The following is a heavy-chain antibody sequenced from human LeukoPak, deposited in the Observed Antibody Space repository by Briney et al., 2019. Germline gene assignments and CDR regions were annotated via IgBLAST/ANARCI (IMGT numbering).Heavy chain of an antibody. J-gene: IGHJ3*02. CDR2: ISGDGNYT. CDR3: ARVVGYSSGWANDAFDI. D-gene: IGHD6-19*01. Sequence: PGGSLRLSCAASGFTFSSYWIHWVRRAPGKGLVWVARISGDGNYTTYADSVKGRFTISRDNAKNTEYLQMNSLRAEDTAVYYCARVVGYSSGWANDAFDIWGQGTMVTVSS. V-gene: IGHV3-74*01. CDR1: GFTFSSYW.